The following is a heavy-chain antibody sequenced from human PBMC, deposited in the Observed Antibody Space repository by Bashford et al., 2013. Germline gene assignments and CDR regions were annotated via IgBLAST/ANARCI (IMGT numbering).Heavy chain of an antibody. V-gene: IGHV1-46*01. Sequence: ASVKVSCKASGYTFTTYYMHWVRQAPGQGLEWMGIINPNGAITTYAQKFQGRVTVTRDTSTSTVHMELSSLRSEDTAVYYCAREIIYYGTGGRDYYYGLDVWGQGTTVTVSS. D-gene: IGHD2-8*02. J-gene: IGHJ6*02. CDR3: AREIIYYGTGGRDYYYGLDV. CDR1: GYTFTTYY. CDR2: INPNGAIT.